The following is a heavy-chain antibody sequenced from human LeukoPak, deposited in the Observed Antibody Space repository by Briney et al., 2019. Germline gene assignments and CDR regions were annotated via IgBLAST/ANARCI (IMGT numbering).Heavy chain of an antibody. CDR2: IYHSGST. V-gene: IGHV4-38-2*02. CDR1: GYSISSGYY. J-gene: IGHJ4*02. D-gene: IGHD1-14*01. Sequence: SETLSLTCTVSGYSISSGYYWGWIRQPPGKGLEWIGSIYHSGSTYYNPSLKSRVTISVDTSKNQFSLKLSSVTAADTAVYYCARDGMGPSDYWGQGTLVTVSS. CDR3: ARDGMGPSDY.